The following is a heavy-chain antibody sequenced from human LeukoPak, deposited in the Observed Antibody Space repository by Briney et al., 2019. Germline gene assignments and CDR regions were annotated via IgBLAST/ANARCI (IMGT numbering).Heavy chain of an antibody. CDR2: ISAYNGNT. CDR3: ARDLGGSGSYPSDY. V-gene: IGHV1-18*01. J-gene: IGHJ4*02. D-gene: IGHD3-10*01. CDR1: GYTFISYG. Sequence: ASVKVSCKASGYTFISYGNNWVRQAPGQGLEWMGWISAYNGNTNYAQKFQGRVTMTTETSTSTAYMELRSLRSDDTAVYYCARDLGGSGSYPSDYWGQGTLVTVSS.